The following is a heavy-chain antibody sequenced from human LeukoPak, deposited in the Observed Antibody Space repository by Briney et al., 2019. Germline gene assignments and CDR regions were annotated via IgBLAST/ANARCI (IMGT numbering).Heavy chain of an antibody. CDR1: GYTLTELS. D-gene: IGHD6-19*01. V-gene: IGHV1-24*01. CDR2: FDPEDGET. Sequence: ASVKVSCKVSGYTLTELSMHWVRQAPGKGLEWMGGFDPEDGETIYAQKFQGRVTMTEDTSTDTAYMELSSLRSEDTAVYYCATARLRQWLVGYFDYWGQGALVTVSS. J-gene: IGHJ4*02. CDR3: ATARLRQWLVGYFDY.